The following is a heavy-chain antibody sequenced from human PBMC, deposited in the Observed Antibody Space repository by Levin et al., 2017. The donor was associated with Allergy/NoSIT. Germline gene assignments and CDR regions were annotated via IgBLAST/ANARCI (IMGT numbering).Heavy chain of an antibody. CDR3: ASRLSTTGGLDV. J-gene: IGHJ6*02. Sequence: PGGSLRLSCEGSGFTFSNFTWNWVRQAPGKGLEWVSSISSSSSYINYADSVKGRFTISRDNAKKSLYLQMNSPRAEDTALYYCASRLSTTGGLDVWGQGTTVTVSS. CDR1: GFTFSNFT. CDR2: ISSSSSYI. D-gene: IGHD1-1*01. V-gene: IGHV3-21*01.